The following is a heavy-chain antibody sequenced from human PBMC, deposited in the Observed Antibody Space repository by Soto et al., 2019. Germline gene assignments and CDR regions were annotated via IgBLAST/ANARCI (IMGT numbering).Heavy chain of an antibody. D-gene: IGHD6-25*01. V-gene: IGHV3-23*01. CDR2: ISGSGGTT. CDR3: AKFFVETGGSSGWPWTFHY. J-gene: IGHJ4*02. Sequence: EVQLLESGGGLVQPGRSLRLSCAASGFTFSSYAMRWIRQAPGKGLEWVSAISGSGGTTDYAASVKGRFTISRDNSRNTLFLQMNSLRAEDTAVYYCAKFFVETGGSSGWPWTFHYWGQGTLVTVSS. CDR1: GFTFSSYA.